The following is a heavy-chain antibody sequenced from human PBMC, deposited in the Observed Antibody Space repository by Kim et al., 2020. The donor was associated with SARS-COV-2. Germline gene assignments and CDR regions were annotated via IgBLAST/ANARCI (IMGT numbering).Heavy chain of an antibody. CDR2: IIPILGIA. CDR3: ARDKEPSYAFDI. Sequence: SVKVSCKASGGTFSSYAISWVRQPPGQGLEWLGRIIPILGIANYAQKFQGRVTITADKSTSTAYMELSSLRSEDTAVYYCARDKEPSYAFDIWGQGTMVTVSS. J-gene: IGHJ3*02. V-gene: IGHV1-69*04. CDR1: GGTFSSYA.